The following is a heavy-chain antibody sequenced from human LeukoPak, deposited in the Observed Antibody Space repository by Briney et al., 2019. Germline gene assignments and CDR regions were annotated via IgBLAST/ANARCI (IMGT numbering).Heavy chain of an antibody. J-gene: IGHJ3*02. CDR3: ARDSSAAFNI. Sequence: PGGSLRLSCAASGFTFSSYWMHWVGQAPGKGLVWVSRINSDGSNTNYADSVKGRFSISRDNTKNTLYLQMNSLRAEDTAVYYCARDSSAAFNIWGQGTMVTVSS. V-gene: IGHV3-74*01. D-gene: IGHD3-3*01. CDR1: GFTFSSYW. CDR2: INSDGSNT.